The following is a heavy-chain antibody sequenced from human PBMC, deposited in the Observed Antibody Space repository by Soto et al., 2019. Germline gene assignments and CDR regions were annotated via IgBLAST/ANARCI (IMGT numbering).Heavy chain of an antibody. CDR3: AREENCSGGTCYSEYFHR. CDR1: GYLFTSYS. J-gene: IGHJ1*01. D-gene: IGHD2-15*01. Sequence: GXSVKVSCKASGYLFTSYSMHWVRLAPGQGLEWMGVVNPSGGNTKYAQNFQGRVTMTRDTSTTTIYMELSSLRSDDTAIYYCAREENCSGGTCYSEYFHRWGQGTLVTVSS. V-gene: IGHV1-46*01. CDR2: VNPSGGNT.